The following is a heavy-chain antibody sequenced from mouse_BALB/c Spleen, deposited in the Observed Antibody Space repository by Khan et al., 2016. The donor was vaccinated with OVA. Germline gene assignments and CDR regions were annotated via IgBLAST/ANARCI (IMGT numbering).Heavy chain of an antibody. D-gene: IGHD2-2*01. Sequence: QVQLQQSGAELVKPGASVKLSCKASGYTFNSYYMYWVKQRPGQGLEWIGEINPNNGDANFNEKFKNKATLTVDKSSNTEFMQLSSLTSEESAVYYSTRSGYGSLAYWGQGTLVTVSA. V-gene: IGHV1S81*02. CDR2: INPNNGDA. J-gene: IGHJ3*01. CDR1: GYTFNSYY. CDR3: TRSGYGSLAY.